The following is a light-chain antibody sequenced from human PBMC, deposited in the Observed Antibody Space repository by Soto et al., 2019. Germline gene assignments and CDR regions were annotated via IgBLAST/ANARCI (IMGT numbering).Light chain of an antibody. CDR2: WAT. CDR1: QTVFTGSNNKNY. Sequence: IVMTQSPASLTVSLGERATINCKSSQTVFTGSNNKNYLAWYQQKPGQAPKLLMYWATARESGVPDRFRGSGFGTDFTLTITSVQAEDVAVYCCHQYFPLPSVGGGTKVEI. J-gene: IGKJ4*01. CDR3: HQYFPLPS. V-gene: IGKV4-1*01.